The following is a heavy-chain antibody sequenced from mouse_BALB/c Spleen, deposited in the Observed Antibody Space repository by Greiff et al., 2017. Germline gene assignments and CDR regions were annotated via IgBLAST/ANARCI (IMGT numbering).Heavy chain of an antibody. Sequence: VKLVESGPGLVQPSQSLSITCTVSGFSLTSYGVHWVRQSPGKGLEWLGVIWSGGSTDYNAAFISRLSISKDNSKSQVFFKMNSLQANDTAIYYCARKRYGNYDWFAYWGQGTLVTVSA. CDR3: ARKRYGNYDWFAY. CDR1: GFSLTSYG. V-gene: IGHV2-2*02. J-gene: IGHJ3*01. D-gene: IGHD2-1*01. CDR2: IWSGGST.